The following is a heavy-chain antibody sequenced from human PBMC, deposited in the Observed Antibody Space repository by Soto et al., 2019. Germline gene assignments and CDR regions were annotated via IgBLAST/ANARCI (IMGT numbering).Heavy chain of an antibody. V-gene: IGHV3-30*04. J-gene: IGHJ6*02. CDR3: AKELLHSPYYYYYGMDV. CDR2: ISYDGSNK. Sequence: GGSLRLSCAASALTFSSYAMHWVRQAPGKGLEWVAVISYDGSNKYYADSVKGRFTISRDNSKNTLYLQMNSLRAEDTAVYYCAKELLHSPYYYYYGMDVWGQGTTVTSP. CDR1: ALTFSSYA. D-gene: IGHD4-4*01.